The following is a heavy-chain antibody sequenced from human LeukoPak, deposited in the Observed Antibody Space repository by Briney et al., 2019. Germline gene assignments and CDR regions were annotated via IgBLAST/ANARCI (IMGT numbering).Heavy chain of an antibody. CDR2: INPNSGDT. Sequence: GASVKVSCKASGYSFTGYFIHWVRQAPGQGLEWMGWINPNSGDTNYAQRFQGGVTMTRDTSISTAYLELSRLRSDDTALYYCARDPGEGGNAFDLWGQGTMVTISP. CDR1: GYSFTGYF. V-gene: IGHV1-2*02. D-gene: IGHD3-16*01. J-gene: IGHJ3*01. CDR3: ARDPGEGGNAFDL.